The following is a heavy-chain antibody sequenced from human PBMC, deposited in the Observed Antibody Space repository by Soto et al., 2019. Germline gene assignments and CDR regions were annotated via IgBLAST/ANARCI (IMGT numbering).Heavy chain of an antibody. CDR3: AGGRGYYDSSGSYHDVEY. V-gene: IGHV4-59*01. CDR1: GDSISTYY. CDR2: IYDSGST. Sequence: QVQLQESGPGLVKPSETLSLTCTVSGDSISTYYWSWIRQPPGKGLEWIGNIYDSGSTNYNPSLKSRVTTSVDTSKSHFSLRLTSVTAADTAVYYCAGGRGYYDSSGSYHDVEYWGQGTQVTVSS. J-gene: IGHJ4*02. D-gene: IGHD3-22*01.